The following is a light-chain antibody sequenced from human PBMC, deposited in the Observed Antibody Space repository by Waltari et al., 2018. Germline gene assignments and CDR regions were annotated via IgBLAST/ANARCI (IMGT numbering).Light chain of an antibody. J-gene: IGLJ3*02. V-gene: IGLV3-19*01. CDR2: GKN. Sequence: SSELTQDPAVSVALGQTVRITCQGDSLRSYNASWYLQKPGQAPVLVIYGKNNRPSGIPDRFSGSSSGNTASLTITGAQAEDEADYYCNSRDSSGNHLVFGGGTKLTVL. CDR3: NSRDSSGNHLV. CDR1: SLRSYN.